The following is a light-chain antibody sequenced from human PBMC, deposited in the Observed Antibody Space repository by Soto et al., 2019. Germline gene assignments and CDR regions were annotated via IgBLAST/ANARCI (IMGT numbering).Light chain of an antibody. J-gene: IGKJ3*01. Sequence: DIQMTQSPSTLSASVGDRVTITCRASQSISSWLAWYQQKPGKAPKLLIYDASSLESGVPSRFSGSGSGTDFTLTISSLQPEDFATYYCQQSYSTLTFGPGTKVDI. CDR2: DAS. CDR1: QSISSW. V-gene: IGKV1-5*01. CDR3: QQSYSTLT.